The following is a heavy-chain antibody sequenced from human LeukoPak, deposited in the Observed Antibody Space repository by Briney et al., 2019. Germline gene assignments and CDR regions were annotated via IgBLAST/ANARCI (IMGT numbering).Heavy chain of an antibody. J-gene: IGHJ4*02. Sequence: PSETLSLTCSVSGGSISSGDHYWSWIRQPPGKGLEWIGYIYYSGSSYYNPSLKGRVTISVDTSKNQFSLKLNSVTAADTAVYYCARGSTDCGGDCYFFDYWGQGTLVTVSS. V-gene: IGHV4-30-4*01. D-gene: IGHD2-21*01. CDR3: ARGSTDCGGDCYFFDY. CDR2: IYYSGSS. CDR1: GGSISSGDHY.